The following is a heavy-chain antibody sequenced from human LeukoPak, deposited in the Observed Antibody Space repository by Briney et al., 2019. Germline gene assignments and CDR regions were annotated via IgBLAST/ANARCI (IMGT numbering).Heavy chain of an antibody. D-gene: IGHD3-16*01. CDR2: IYYSGST. CDR3: ARHCGIRMAQLYFDY. J-gene: IGHJ4*02. V-gene: IGHV4-39*01. CDR1: GGSISSSSYY. Sequence: SETLSLTCTVSGGSISSSSYYWGWIRQPPGKGLEWIGSIYYSGSTYYNPSLKSRVTISVDTSNNQFSLKLSSVTAADTAGYYCARHCGIRMAQLYFDYWGQGALVTVSS.